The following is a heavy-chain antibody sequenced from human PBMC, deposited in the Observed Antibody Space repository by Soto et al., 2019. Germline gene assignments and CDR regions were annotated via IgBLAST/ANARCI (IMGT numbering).Heavy chain of an antibody. CDR1: GITFSNAW. D-gene: IGHD2-2*01. Sequence: GGYLRLSCAASGITFSNAWMTLVRQAPGKGLEWVGRSKSITDGGTTDYAAPVKGRFTISRDDAKDTLYLQMNNLRTEDTAVYHCTTDSADIVVVPATFGMDVWGQGTTVTVSS. CDR3: TTDSADIVVVPATFGMDV. J-gene: IGHJ6*02. V-gene: IGHV3-15*01. CDR2: SKSITDGGTT.